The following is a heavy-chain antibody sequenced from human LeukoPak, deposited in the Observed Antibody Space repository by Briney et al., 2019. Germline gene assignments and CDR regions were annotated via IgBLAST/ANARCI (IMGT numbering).Heavy chain of an antibody. CDR3: ARDGSYYYGNFDY. J-gene: IGHJ4*02. D-gene: IGHD3-10*01. Sequence: SETLSLTCTVSGGSISSSSYYWGWIRQPPGKGLEWIGSIYYSGSTNYNPSLKSRVTISVDTSKNQFSLKLSSVTAADTAVYYCARDGSYYYGNFDYWGQGTLVTVSS. V-gene: IGHV4-39*07. CDR2: IYYSGST. CDR1: GGSISSSSYY.